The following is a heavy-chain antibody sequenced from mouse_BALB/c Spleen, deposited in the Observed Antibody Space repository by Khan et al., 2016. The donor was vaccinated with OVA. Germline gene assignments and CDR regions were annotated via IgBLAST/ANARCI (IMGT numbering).Heavy chain of an antibody. V-gene: IGHV5-6-5*01. CDR1: GFTFSNYA. D-gene: IGHD1-1*01. CDR2: IGSGGST. CDR3: ARVYGSNGVDY. Sequence: EVELVESGGGLVKPGGSLKLSCAASGFTFSNYAMSWVRQTPEKRLEWVASIGSGGSTYYPASVKGRFTISRDNAWNILYLQMSSLRSEDTAMYYCARVYGSNGVDYWGQGTTLTVSS. J-gene: IGHJ2*01.